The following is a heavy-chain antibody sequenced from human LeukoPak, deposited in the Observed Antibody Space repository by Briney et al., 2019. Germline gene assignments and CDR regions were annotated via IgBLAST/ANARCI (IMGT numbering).Heavy chain of an antibody. J-gene: IGHJ4*02. CDR1: GGSISSHY. CDR3: ARHLHCSTTSCYAFDY. D-gene: IGHD2-2*01. V-gene: IGHV4-59*08. Sequence: SETLSLTCTVSGGSISSHYWSWIRQPPGKGLEWIGYIYYTGSTNYNPSLKSRVTTSVDTSKNQFSLKLSSVTAADTAIYYCARHLHCSTTSCYAFDYWGQGTLVTVSS. CDR2: IYYTGST.